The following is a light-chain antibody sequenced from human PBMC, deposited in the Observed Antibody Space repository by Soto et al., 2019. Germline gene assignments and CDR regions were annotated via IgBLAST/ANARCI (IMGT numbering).Light chain of an antibody. J-gene: IGLJ1*01. Sequence: QAVVTQEPSLTVSPGGTVTLTCASSTGAVTKGFSPNWLQQRPGQPPRALIYSINKTHSWTPARFSGSLLGGKASLTLSSVQPEDEAVYYCLIWYGGAYVFGTGTKV. CDR2: SIN. CDR3: LIWYGGAYV. CDR1: TGAVTKGFS. V-gene: IGLV7-43*01.